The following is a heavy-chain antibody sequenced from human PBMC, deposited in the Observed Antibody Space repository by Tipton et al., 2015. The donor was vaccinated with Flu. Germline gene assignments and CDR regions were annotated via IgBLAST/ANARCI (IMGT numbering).Heavy chain of an antibody. CDR1: GYTFTSYY. D-gene: IGHD6-19*01. CDR3: ARAYSGWSTYYYYYYGMDV. J-gene: IGHJ6*02. Sequence: QLVQSGAEVKKPGASVKVSCKASGYTFTSYYMHWVRQAPGQGLEWMGIINPSGGSTSYAQKFQGRVTMTRDTSTSTVYMELSSLRSEDTAVYYCARAYSGWSTYYYYYYGMDVWGQGTTVTVSS. V-gene: IGHV1-46*01. CDR2: INPSGGST.